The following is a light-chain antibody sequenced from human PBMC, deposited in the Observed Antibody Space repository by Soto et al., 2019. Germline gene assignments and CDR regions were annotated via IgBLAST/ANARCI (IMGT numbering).Light chain of an antibody. Sequence: EIVLTQSPATLSLSLGERDTLSCRASQSVGDYLAWYQQQPGQPPRLLISDASNRAAGIPARFSGSGSGTDFTLPISSREPEDFTVYYCQQRGNLYTFGQGTKLEIK. CDR2: DAS. J-gene: IGKJ2*01. CDR1: QSVGDY. CDR3: QQRGNLYT. V-gene: IGKV3-11*01.